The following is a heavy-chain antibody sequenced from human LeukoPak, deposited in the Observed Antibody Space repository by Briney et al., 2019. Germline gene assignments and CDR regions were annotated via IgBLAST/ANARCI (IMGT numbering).Heavy chain of an antibody. Sequence: GGSLRLSCAASGFTLSSYAMHWVRQAPGKGLEWVAVISYDGSNKYYADSVKGRFTISRDNSKNTLYLQMNSLRAEDTAVYYCARESFPAFDYWGQGTLVTVSS. V-gene: IGHV3-30*04. CDR1: GFTLSSYA. D-gene: IGHD3-10*01. J-gene: IGHJ4*02. CDR3: ARESFPAFDY. CDR2: ISYDGSNK.